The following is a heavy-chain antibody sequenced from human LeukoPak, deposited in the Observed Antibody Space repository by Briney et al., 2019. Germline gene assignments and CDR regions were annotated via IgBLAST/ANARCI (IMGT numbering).Heavy chain of an antibody. Sequence: GGSLRLSCAASGFPFSNYEITWVRQAPGKGLEWVSYISSSGSTICYADSVKGRFTISRDNAKNTLYLQMNSLRAEDTAVYYCLTGLIETNNFWGQGTVVTVSS. D-gene: IGHD2-8*01. CDR3: LTGLIETNNF. V-gene: IGHV3-48*03. J-gene: IGHJ4*02. CDR1: GFPFSNYE. CDR2: ISSSGSTI.